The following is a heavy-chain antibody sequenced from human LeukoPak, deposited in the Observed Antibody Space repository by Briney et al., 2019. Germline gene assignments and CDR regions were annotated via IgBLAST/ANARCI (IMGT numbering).Heavy chain of an antibody. J-gene: IGHJ4*02. V-gene: IGHV1-18*01. CDR2: ISAYNGNT. D-gene: IGHD1-14*01. CDR1: GYTFTSYG. Sequence: ASVKVSCKASGYTFTSYGISWVRQAPGQGLEWMGWISAYNGNTNYAQKLQGRVTMTTDTSTSTAYMELRSLRSDDTAVYYCARGPAPPTGMYYFDYWGQGTLVTVSS. CDR3: ARGPAPPTGMYYFDY.